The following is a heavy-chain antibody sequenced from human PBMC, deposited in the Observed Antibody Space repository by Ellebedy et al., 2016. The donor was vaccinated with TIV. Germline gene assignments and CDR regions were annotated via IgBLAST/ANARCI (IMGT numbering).Heavy chain of an antibody. V-gene: IGHV4-59*08. CDR2: IYYSGST. CDR1: GGSISSYY. Sequence: SETLSLTCTVSGGSISSYYWSWIRQPPGKGLEWIGYIYYSGSTNYNPSLKSRVTISVDTSKNQFSLKLSSVTAADTAVYYCARRYNWNDLNAFDIWGQGTMVTVSS. D-gene: IGHD1-1*01. CDR3: ARRYNWNDLNAFDI. J-gene: IGHJ3*02.